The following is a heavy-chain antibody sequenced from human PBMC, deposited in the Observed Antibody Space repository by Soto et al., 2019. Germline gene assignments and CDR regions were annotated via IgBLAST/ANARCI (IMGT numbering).Heavy chain of an antibody. CDR1: GGSITSFY. Sequence: SETLSLTCSVSGGSITSFYWSWIRQPPGKGLEWIGYMYYSGNTHYNSSLKSRVTISADTSKNQFSLKLRSVTAADTAVYFCARILAAPPHYYYHYMDAWGTGTTVTVSS. CDR2: MYYSGNT. V-gene: IGHV4-59*08. CDR3: ARILAAPPHYYYHYMDA. D-gene: IGHD6-6*01. J-gene: IGHJ6*03.